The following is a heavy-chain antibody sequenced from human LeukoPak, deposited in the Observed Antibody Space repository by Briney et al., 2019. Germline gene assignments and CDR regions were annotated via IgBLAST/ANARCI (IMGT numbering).Heavy chain of an antibody. J-gene: IGHJ3*02. CDR1: GGSISSYY. CDR3: ARLFGFYDILTGYYFDI. V-gene: IGHV4-59*01. CDR2: IYYSGST. Sequence: SSETLSLTCTVSGGSISSYYWSWIRQPPGKGLEWIGYIYYSGSTKYNPSLKSRVSMSVDTSKNQFSLKLSSVTAADTAVFYCARLFGFYDILTGYYFDIWGQGTMVTVSS. D-gene: IGHD3-9*01.